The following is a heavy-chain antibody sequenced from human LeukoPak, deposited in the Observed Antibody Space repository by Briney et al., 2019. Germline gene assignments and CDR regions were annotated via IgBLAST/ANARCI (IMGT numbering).Heavy chain of an antibody. D-gene: IGHD1-26*01. V-gene: IGHV1-18*01. J-gene: IGHJ4*02. CDR1: GYTFTSYG. CDR2: ISAYNGNT. CDR3: ARDLGFSGSYPQSEFDY. Sequence: ASVKVSCKASGYTFTSYGISWVRQAPVQGLEWMGWISAYNGNTNYAQKLQGRVTMTTDTSTSTAYMELRSLRSDDTAVYYCARDLGFSGSYPQSEFDYWGQGTLVTVSS.